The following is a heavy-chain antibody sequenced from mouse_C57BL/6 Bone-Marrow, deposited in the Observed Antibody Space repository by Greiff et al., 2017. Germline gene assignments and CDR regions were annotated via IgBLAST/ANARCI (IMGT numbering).Heavy chain of an antibody. Sequence: QVQLQQPGAELVKPGASVKMSCKASGYTFTSYWITWVKQRPGQGLEWIGDIYPGSGSTNYNEKFKSKATLTVDTSSSTAYMQLSSLTSEDSAAYYCAKGVITTVDYAMDYWGQGTSVTVSS. D-gene: IGHD1-1*01. J-gene: IGHJ4*01. CDR1: GYTFTSYW. V-gene: IGHV1-55*01. CDR2: IYPGSGST. CDR3: AKGVITTVDYAMDY.